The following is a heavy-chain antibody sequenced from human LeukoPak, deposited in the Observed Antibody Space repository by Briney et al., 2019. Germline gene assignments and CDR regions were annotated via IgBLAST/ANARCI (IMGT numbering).Heavy chain of an antibody. CDR3: ATYAGTSSKYFQH. CDR2: ILPGDPDT. V-gene: IGHV5-51*01. D-gene: IGHD3-10*01. Sequence: GESLKISCKGSGYSFTNNWIGWVRQMPGKGLEWMGIILPGDPDTRYSPSFQGQVTISADKSISTAYVQWSSLKASDTAMYYCATYAGTSSKYFQHWGQGTLVTVPS. CDR1: GYSFTNNW. J-gene: IGHJ1*01.